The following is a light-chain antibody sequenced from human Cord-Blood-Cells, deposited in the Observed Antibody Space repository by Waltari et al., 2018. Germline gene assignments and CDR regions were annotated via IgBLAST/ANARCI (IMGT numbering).Light chain of an antibody. CDR2: LGS. V-gene: IGKV2-28*01. CDR3: MQALQTLQTALT. CDR1: QRLLHINGYNY. J-gene: IGKJ4*01. Sequence: DIVMTQSPLSLPVTPGEPASISCRSSQRLLHINGYNYLDWYLQKPGQSPQLLIYLGSNRASGVPDRFGGSGSGTEFRLKSSRVEAEDVGVYYCMQALQTLQTALTFGGGTKVEIQ.